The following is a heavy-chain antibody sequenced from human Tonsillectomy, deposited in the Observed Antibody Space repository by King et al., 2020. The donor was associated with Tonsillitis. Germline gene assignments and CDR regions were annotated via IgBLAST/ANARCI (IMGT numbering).Heavy chain of an antibody. CDR3: AHSVTYYDFWSGYYFAFDI. V-gene: IGHV2-5*01. CDR2: IYWNDDK. CDR1: GFSLSTSGVG. D-gene: IGHD3-3*01. J-gene: IGHJ3*02. Sequence: TLKESGPTLVKPTQTLTLTCTFSGFSLSTSGVGVGWIRQPPGKALEWLALIYWNDDKRYSPSLKSRLTITKDTSKNQVVLTMTNMDPVDTAPYYFAHSVTYYDFWSGYYFAFDIWGQGTMVTVSS.